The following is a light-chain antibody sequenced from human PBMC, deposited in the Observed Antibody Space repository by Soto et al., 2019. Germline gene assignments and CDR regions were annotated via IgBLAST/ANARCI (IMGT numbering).Light chain of an antibody. CDR1: EVISHW. Sequence: DIQMTQSPFSVSAFVGERVTITCRASEVISHWIAWYQQKPGRAPKLLIDGASSLQSGVRSRFSGSGAGTYFTLSICGLQPEDFAADFCQQVNTFPPLTFGGWTRL. J-gene: IGKJ4*01. V-gene: IGKV1-12*01. CDR3: QQVNTFPPLT. CDR2: GAS.